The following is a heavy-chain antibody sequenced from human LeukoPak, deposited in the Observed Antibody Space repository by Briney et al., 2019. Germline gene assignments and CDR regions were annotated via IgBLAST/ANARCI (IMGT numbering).Heavy chain of an antibody. D-gene: IGHD3-16*01. J-gene: IGHJ4*02. V-gene: IGHV3-30*02. CDR1: GVNFNSFA. CDR3: VKDLPVLHY. Sequence: GGSLRLSCAASGVNFNSFAMHWARQALGEGLGWGSFIQSDGSDEHYADSVEGRFTISRDNSKSQLYLQMNGLRGDDTAVYYCVKDLPVLHYWGQGTLVTVSS. CDR2: IQSDGSDE.